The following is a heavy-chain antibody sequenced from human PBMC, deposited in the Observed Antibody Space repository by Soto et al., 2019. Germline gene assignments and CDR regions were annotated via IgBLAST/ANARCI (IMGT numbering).Heavy chain of an antibody. Sequence: ASVKVSCKASGYTFTSYDINWVRQATGQGLEWMGWMNPNSGNTGYAQKFQGRVTMTRNTSISTAYMELSSLRSEVTAVYYCARAKYVVRGVYYFDYWGQGTLVTVSS. D-gene: IGHD3-10*01. CDR3: ARAKYVVRGVYYFDY. J-gene: IGHJ4*02. CDR1: GYTFTSYD. V-gene: IGHV1-8*01. CDR2: MNPNSGNT.